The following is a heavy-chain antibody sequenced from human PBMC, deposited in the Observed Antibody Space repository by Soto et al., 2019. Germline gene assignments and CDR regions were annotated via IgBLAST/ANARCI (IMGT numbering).Heavy chain of an antibody. CDR2: MIGDGSSW. D-gene: IGHD1-26*01. V-gene: IGHV3-23*01. J-gene: IGHJ4*02. CDR3: AKDLRPDGRYDLDY. Sequence: EVQLLESGGGLTQAGGSLRLSCAASGFNYRIYAMNWVRQAPGKGLEWVSVMIGDGSSWDYADSVRGRFTISRDNSKNTLYLQMNSLRAEDTAVYYCAKDLRPDGRYDLDYWGQGTLVPVSS. CDR1: GFNYRIYA.